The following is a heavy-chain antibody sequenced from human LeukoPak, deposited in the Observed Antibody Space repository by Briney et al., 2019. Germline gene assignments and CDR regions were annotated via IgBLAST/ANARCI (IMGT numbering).Heavy chain of an antibody. CDR3: ARDHHGYYDSSGYYDY. V-gene: IGHV3-21*01. Sequence: GGSLRLSCAASGFTFSSYSMNWVRQAPGKGLEWVSSISSSSSYIYYADSVKGRFTISRDNAKNSLYLQMNSLIAEDTAVYYCARDHHGYYDSSGYYDYWGQGTLVTVSS. D-gene: IGHD3-22*01. CDR1: GFTFSSYS. CDR2: ISSSSSYI. J-gene: IGHJ4*02.